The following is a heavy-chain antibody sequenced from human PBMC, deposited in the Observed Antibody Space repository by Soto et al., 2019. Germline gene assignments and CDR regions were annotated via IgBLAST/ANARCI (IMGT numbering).Heavy chain of an antibody. D-gene: IGHD6-19*01. CDR3: ARMAVTTFYYYAMEV. J-gene: IGHJ6*02. CDR2: VTHGGST. CDR1: GYSIRSSDW. Sequence: PSETLSLTCAVYGYSIRSSDWWGWIRQPPGKGLEWIGYVTHGGSTNYNPSLKRRVTMSVDPSKNQFSLNLTSVTAVDTAVYYCARMAVTTFYYYAMEVWGQGTTVTVSS. V-gene: IGHV4-28*01.